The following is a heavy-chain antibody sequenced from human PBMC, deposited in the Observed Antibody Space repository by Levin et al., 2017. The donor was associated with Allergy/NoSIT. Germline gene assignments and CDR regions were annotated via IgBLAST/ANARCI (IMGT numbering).Heavy chain of an antibody. CDR2: IYYSGST. Sequence: SETLSLTCTVSGGSISSYYWSWIRQPPGKGLEWIGYIYYSGSTNYNPSLKSRVTISVDTSKNQFSLKLSSVTAADTAVYYCASGTYYYDSSGWGPFDYWGQGTLVTVSS. D-gene: IGHD3-22*01. CDR1: GGSISSYY. CDR3: ASGTYYYDSSGWGPFDY. V-gene: IGHV4-59*01. J-gene: IGHJ4*02.